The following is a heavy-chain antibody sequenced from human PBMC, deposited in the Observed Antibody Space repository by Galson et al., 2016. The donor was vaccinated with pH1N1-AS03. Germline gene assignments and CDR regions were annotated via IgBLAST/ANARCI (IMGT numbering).Heavy chain of an antibody. V-gene: IGHV1-18*01. CDR2: ISAYNGNT. Sequence: SVKVSCKASGYTFTSYGITWVRQAPGQGLEWMGWISAYNGNTKYAQKSPGRVTMTTDTSTSTAYMELRSLRSDDTAVYYCAKVGGEGYNWYFYGMDVWGQGTTVTVSS. CDR3: AKVGGEGYNWYFYGMDV. J-gene: IGHJ6*02. CDR1: GYTFTSYG. D-gene: IGHD5-24*01.